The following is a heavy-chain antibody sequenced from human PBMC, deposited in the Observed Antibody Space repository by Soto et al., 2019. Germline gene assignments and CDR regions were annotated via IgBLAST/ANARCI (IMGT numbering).Heavy chain of an antibody. J-gene: IGHJ5*02. V-gene: IGHV4-31*03. CDR2: IYYSGST. D-gene: IGHD5-12*01. CDR3: ARGIVEMATTNWFDP. CDR1: GGSISSGGYY. Sequence: SETLSLTCTVSGGSISSGGYYWSWIRQHPGKGLEWIGYIYYSGSTYYNPSLKSRVTISVDTSKNQFSLKLSSVTAADTAVYYCARGIVEMATTNWFDPWGQGTLVTVSS.